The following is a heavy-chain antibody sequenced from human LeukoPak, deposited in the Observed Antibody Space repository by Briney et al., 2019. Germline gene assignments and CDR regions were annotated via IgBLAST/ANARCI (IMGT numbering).Heavy chain of an antibody. J-gene: IGHJ4*02. CDR1: GYILTTYY. Sequence: ASVKASCKASGYILTTYYLHWLRQAPGQGLEWMGSINPNTGATNYAQNFQGRVTMTRDTSINTAYMEVSRLRSDDTAVYYCARGYCSSTSCELDYWGQGTLATVSS. V-gene: IGHV1-2*02. CDR3: ARGYCSSTSCELDY. D-gene: IGHD2-2*01. CDR2: INPNTGAT.